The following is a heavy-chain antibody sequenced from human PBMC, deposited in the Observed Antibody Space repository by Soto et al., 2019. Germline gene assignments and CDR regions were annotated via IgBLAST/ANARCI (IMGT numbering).Heavy chain of an antibody. CDR1: GGTFSSYA. V-gene: IGHV1-69*01. CDR3: ARIYDSSGYYYFHWFDP. CDR2: IIPIFGTA. D-gene: IGHD3-22*01. J-gene: IGHJ5*02. Sequence: QVQLVQSGAEVKKPGSSVKVSCKASGGTFSSYAISWVRQAPGQGLEWMGGIIPIFGTANYAQKFQGRVTITADESTSTAYMERSSLRSEDTAVYYCARIYDSSGYYYFHWFDPWGQGTLVTVSS.